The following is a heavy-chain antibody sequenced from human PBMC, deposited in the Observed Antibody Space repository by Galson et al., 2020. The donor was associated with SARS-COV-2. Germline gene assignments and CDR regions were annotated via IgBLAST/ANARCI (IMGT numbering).Heavy chain of an antibody. D-gene: IGHD1-26*01. Sequence: GESLKISCAGSGVNFRSYVMAWVRQAPGKGLEWVSTISKSGDSTDYADSVKGRFTVSRDNWTNTLYLHMNSLRADDTAVYYCAKPFSGNQFDTWGQGTLVTVSS. CDR2: ISKSGDST. V-gene: IGHV3-23*01. CDR1: GVNFRSYV. J-gene: IGHJ5*02. CDR3: AKPFSGNQFDT.